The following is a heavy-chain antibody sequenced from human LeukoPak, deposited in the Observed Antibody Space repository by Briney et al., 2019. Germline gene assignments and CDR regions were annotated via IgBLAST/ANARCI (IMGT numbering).Heavy chain of an antibody. Sequence: SETLSLTCTVSGYSISSGYYWGWIRQPPGKGLEWIGSIYHSGSTYYNPSLKSRVTISVDTSKNQFSLKLSSVTAADTAVYYCARSEDIVVVPAVYYGMDVWGQGTTVTVSS. D-gene: IGHD2-2*01. CDR2: IYHSGST. V-gene: IGHV4-38-2*02. CDR3: ARSEDIVVVPAVYYGMDV. CDR1: GYSISSGYY. J-gene: IGHJ6*02.